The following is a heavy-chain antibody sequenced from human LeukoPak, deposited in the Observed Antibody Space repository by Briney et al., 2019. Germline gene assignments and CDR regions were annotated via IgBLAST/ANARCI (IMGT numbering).Heavy chain of an antibody. CDR3: ARIVGAARFDT. CDR1: GGSFSGYY. CDR2: INHSGST. Sequence: KPSETLSLTCAVYGGSFSGYYWSWIRQPPGKGLEWIGEINHSGSTNYNPSLKSRVTISVDTSKNQFSLKLSSVTAADTAVYYCARIVGAARFDTWGQGTLVTVSS. V-gene: IGHV4-34*01. D-gene: IGHD1-26*01. J-gene: IGHJ5*02.